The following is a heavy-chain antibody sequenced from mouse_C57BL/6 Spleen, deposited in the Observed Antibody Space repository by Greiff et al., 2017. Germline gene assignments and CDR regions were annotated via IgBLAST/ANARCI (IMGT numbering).Heavy chain of an antibody. CDR3: AMVCTTENFYFEC. D-gene: IGHD1-1*01. V-gene: IGHV1-47*01. Sequence: QVQLQQSGAELVKPGASVKMSCKASGYTFTTYPIEWMKQTHGKSLEWIGNFHPYNDDTKYNEKFNGKATLTVEKSSSTVYLELSRLTSDDSAVYSCAMVCTTENFYFECWGTGTTVTVSS. CDR1: GYTFTTYP. J-gene: IGHJ1*03. CDR2: FHPYNDDT.